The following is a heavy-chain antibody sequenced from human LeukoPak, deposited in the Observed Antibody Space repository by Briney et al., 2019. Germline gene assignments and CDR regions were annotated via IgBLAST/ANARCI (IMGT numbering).Heavy chain of an antibody. Sequence: ETLSLTCAVYGGSFSGYYWSWIRQPPGKGLEWIGEINHSGSTNYNPSLKSRVTISVDTSKNQFSLKLSSVTAADTAVYYCARGLSIAAAAYRYWGQGTLVTVSS. J-gene: IGHJ4*02. D-gene: IGHD6-13*01. CDR3: ARGLSIAAAAYRY. CDR1: GGSFSGYY. CDR2: INHSGST. V-gene: IGHV4-34*01.